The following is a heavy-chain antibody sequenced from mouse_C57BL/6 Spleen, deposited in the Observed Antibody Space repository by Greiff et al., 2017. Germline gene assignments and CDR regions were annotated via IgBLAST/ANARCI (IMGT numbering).Heavy chain of an antibody. CDR3: ARTNWDDYYAMDY. CDR1: GYTFTDYN. J-gene: IGHJ4*01. Sequence: EVQLVESGPELVKPGASVKIPCKASGYTFTDYNMDWVKQSHGKSLEWIGDINPNNGGTIYNQKFKGKATLTVDKSSSTAYMELRSLTSEDTAVYYCARTNWDDYYAMDYWGQGTSVTVSS. CDR2: INPNNGGT. V-gene: IGHV1-18*01. D-gene: IGHD4-1*01.